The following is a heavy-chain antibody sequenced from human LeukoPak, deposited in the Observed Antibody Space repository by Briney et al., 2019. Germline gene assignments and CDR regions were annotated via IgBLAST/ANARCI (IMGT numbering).Heavy chain of an antibody. CDR3: AREPYGDYFDY. Sequence: GGSLRLSCAASGSTFSGYWMSWVRQAPGKGLEWVANIKQDGSDKYYVDSVKGRFTISRDNAKNSLYLQMNSLRAEDTAVYYCAREPYGDYFDYWGQGILVTVSS. J-gene: IGHJ4*02. V-gene: IGHV3-7*03. CDR1: GSTFSGYW. D-gene: IGHD4-17*01. CDR2: IKQDGSDK.